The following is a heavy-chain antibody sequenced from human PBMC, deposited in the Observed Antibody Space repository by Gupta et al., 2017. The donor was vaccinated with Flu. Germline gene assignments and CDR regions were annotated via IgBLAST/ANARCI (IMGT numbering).Heavy chain of an antibody. V-gene: IGHV1-69*01. CDR1: GVTFSTYA. J-gene: IGHJ4*02. Sequence: QVQLVQSGAEVKKPGSLVKVSCKASGVTFSTYAINWVRQAPGQGLEWMGGIIPVFGPKNYAQKFKGRVTITADESTSTAYMEISSLRSEDTAGDYGVRKGGGHCSGGSCYSFDGWGQGTLVTVSS. CDR3: VRKGGGHCSGGSCYSFDG. CDR2: IIPVFGPK. D-gene: IGHD2-15*01.